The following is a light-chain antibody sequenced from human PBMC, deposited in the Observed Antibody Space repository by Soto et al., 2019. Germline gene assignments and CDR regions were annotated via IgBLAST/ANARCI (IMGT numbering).Light chain of an antibody. CDR2: EVT. CDR1: RSDVGAYNY. CDR3: SSFTSRFTFV. J-gene: IGLJ1*01. Sequence: QSVLTQPASVSGSPGQSIAISCTGTRSDVGAYNYVSWYQQHPGKAPKLMISEVTNRPSRVSDRFSGSHSGYTASLTISGLQAEDEADYYCSSFTSRFTFVFGTGTKVTVL. V-gene: IGLV2-14*01.